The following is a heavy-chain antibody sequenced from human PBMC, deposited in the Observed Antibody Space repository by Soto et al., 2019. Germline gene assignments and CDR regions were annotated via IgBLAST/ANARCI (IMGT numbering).Heavy chain of an antibody. V-gene: IGHV4-31*06. J-gene: IGHJ3*01. D-gene: IGHD2-8*02. Sequence: QVQLQESGPGLVKPSQTLSLTCTVSGNSITSGSYYWSWIRQPPGKGLEWMGYIYFSGYTYYNPSLNSRIXXXVXLPNFQLSLNLPPVMTAYSASCDWSALCGSWRFPLYCSFTDSWGSGSMFT. CDR1: GNSITSGSYY. CDR3: SALCGSWRFPLYCSFTDS. CDR2: IYFSGYT.